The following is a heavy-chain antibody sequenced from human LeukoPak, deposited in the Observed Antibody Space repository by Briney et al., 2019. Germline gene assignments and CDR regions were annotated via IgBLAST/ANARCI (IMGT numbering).Heavy chain of an antibody. CDR2: IKTKTDGRTT. Sequence: GGSLRLSCAASGFTFSNTWMSWVRQAPGKGLEWVGRIKTKTDGRTTDYAAPVKGRFTISRDDSKNTLYLQMNSLKTEDTAVYYCTPSYYYGSGTYYKFGMDVWGQGTTVTVSS. D-gene: IGHD3-10*01. CDR3: TPSYYYGSGTYYKFGMDV. V-gene: IGHV3-15*01. CDR1: GFTFSNTW. J-gene: IGHJ6*02.